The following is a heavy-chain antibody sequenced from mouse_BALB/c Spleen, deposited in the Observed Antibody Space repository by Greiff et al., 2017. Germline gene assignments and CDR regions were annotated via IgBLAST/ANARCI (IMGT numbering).Heavy chain of an antibody. D-gene: IGHD2-14*01. Sequence: QVQLQQSGAELAKPGASVKMSCKASGYTLTSYWMHWVKQRLGQGLEWIGYINPSTGYTEYNQKFKDKATLTADKSSSTAYMQLSSLTSEDSAVYYCARTRYDGGFDYWGQGTTLTVSS. CDR1: GYTLTSYW. V-gene: IGHV1-7*01. CDR3: ARTRYDGGFDY. CDR2: INPSTGYT. J-gene: IGHJ2*01.